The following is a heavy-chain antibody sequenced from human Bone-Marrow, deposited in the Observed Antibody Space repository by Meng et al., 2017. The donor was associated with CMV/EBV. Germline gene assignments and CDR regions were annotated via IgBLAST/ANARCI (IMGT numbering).Heavy chain of an antibody. CDR3: ARDKVRYYDFWSGYGGMDV. CDR1: GFTFSSYW. CDR2: INSDGSST. J-gene: IGHJ6*02. Sequence: GGSLRLSCAASGFTFSSYWMHWVRQAPGKGLVWVSRINSDGSSTSYADSVKGRFTISRDNAKNTLYLQMNSLRAEDTAVYYCARDKVRYYDFWSGYGGMDVWGQGTTVTVS. V-gene: IGHV3-74*01. D-gene: IGHD3-3*01.